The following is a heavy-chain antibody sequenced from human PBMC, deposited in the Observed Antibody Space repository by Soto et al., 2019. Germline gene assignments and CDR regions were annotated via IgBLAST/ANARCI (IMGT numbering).Heavy chain of an antibody. CDR3: TRGPRPISTGTGAY. J-gene: IGHJ4*02. D-gene: IGHD3-10*01. CDR2: IWYDGSIK. CDR1: GFTFNTYG. V-gene: IGHV3-33*01. Sequence: GGSLRLSCAASGFTFNTYGMHWVRQAPGKGLEWVAIIWYDGSIKYYADSVKGRFTISRDNSKNTMYLQMNSLRVEDTAVYYCTRGPRPISTGTGAYWGQGTQVTVSS.